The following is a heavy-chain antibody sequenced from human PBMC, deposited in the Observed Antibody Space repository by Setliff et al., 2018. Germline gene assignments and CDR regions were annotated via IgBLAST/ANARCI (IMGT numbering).Heavy chain of an antibody. CDR1: GYNFITTG. D-gene: IGHD2-2*01. CDR3: VRDRAAIVVGPPTAAFDI. CDR2: ISGYNGYT. Sequence: VASVKVSCKTSGYNFITTGTSWVRQAPGQGLEWVGWISGYNGYTVYAQKLQGRVTLTTDTSTGTAYMEVRSLRSDDTAQYYCVRDRAAIVVGPPTAAFDIWGQGTMVTVSS. V-gene: IGHV1-18*01. J-gene: IGHJ3*02.